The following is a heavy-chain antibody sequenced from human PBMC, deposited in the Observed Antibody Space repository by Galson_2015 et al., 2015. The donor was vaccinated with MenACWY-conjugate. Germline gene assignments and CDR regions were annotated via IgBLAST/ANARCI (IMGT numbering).Heavy chain of an antibody. CDR1: GFTFRNYW. V-gene: IGHV3-74*01. D-gene: IGHD3/OR15-3a*01. CDR2: INTDGSER. J-gene: IGHJ4*02. CDR3: VRGTVDYPGSDY. Sequence: SLRLSCAVSGFTFRNYWMHWVRQDAGKGLESVSRINTDGSERRYADFAKGRFTISRDNDRDTLYLQMNSLEVEDTTVYFCVRGTVDYPGSDYWCQGTRVTVSS.